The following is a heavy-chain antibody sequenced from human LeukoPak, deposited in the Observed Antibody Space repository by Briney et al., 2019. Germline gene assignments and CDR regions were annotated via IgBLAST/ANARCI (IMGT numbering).Heavy chain of an antibody. CDR1: GFTFSSYS. CDR2: ISSSSSYI. J-gene: IGHJ3*02. V-gene: IGHV3-21*01. D-gene: IGHD5-18*01. Sequence: GGSLRLPCAASGFTFSSYSMNWVRQAPGKGLEWVSSISSSSSYIYYADSVKGRFTISRDNAKNSLYLQMNSLRAEDTAVYYCASGPTAMVTSDAFDIWGQGTMVTVSS. CDR3: ASGPTAMVTSDAFDI.